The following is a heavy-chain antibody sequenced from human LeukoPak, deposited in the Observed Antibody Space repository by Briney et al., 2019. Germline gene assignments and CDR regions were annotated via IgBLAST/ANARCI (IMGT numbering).Heavy chain of an antibody. J-gene: IGHJ4*02. V-gene: IGHV3-49*04. D-gene: IGHD6-19*01. CDR3: IRDILSGWDYFDY. CDR1: GFTFRDYA. Sequence: GGSLRLSCATSGFTFRDYAMSWVRQAPGKGLGWVGFVRRKAYGEKTEYAASVKGRFTISRDDSKSIAYLQMNSLKTEDTAVYYCIRDILSGWDYFDYWGQGTLVTVSS. CDR2: VRRKAYGEKT.